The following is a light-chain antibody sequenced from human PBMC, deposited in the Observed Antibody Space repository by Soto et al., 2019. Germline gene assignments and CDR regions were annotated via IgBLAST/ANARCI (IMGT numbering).Light chain of an antibody. CDR1: SGHSSYI. V-gene: IGLV4-60*02. Sequence: QSVLTQSSSASACLGSSVELTCTLSSGHSSYIIAWHQQQPGKAPRYLMKLEGSGSYNKGSGVPDRFSGSSSGADRYLTISNLQFEDEADYYCETWDSNTHTVFGGGTKVTVL. CDR2: LEGSGSY. CDR3: ETWDSNTHTV. J-gene: IGLJ3*02.